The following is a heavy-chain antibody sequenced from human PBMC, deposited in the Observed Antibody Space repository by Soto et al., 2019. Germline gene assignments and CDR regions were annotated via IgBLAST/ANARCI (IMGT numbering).Heavy chain of an antibody. CDR1: GYTFTSYD. CDR3: ARGKVRGIIVNYYNLDV. CDR2: VNPNSGNT. Sequence: ASVKVSCKASGYTFTSYDINWVRQATGQGLEWMGWVNPNSGNTGYAQKFQGRATMTRNTSISTAYMKLSSLRSDDTAVYYCARGKVRGIIVNYYNLDVWGKGTTVTVSS. D-gene: IGHD3-10*01. V-gene: IGHV1-8*01. J-gene: IGHJ6*03.